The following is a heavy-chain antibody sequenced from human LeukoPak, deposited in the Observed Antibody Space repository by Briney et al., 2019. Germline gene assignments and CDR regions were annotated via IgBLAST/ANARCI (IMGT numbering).Heavy chain of an antibody. V-gene: IGHV3-74*01. CDR2: INNDGSST. Sequence: PGRSLRLSRAASGFTFSSYWMHWVRQAPGKGLVWVSRINNDGSSTNYADSVKGRFTISRDNAKNTLYLQVNSLRAEDTAVYYCVRGGCSGGTCYVYYGIDVWGQGTSVTVSS. J-gene: IGHJ6*02. D-gene: IGHD2-15*01. CDR3: VRGGCSGGTCYVYYGIDV. CDR1: GFTFSSYW.